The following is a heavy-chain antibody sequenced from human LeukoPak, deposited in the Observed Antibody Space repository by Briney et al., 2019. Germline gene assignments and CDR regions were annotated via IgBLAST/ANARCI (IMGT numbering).Heavy chain of an antibody. J-gene: IGHJ4*02. CDR3: ARDPIVAAPDYFDH. CDR2: IAHDETHI. CDR1: GFSFRNYA. Sequence: GRSLRLSCAASGFSFRNYAMHWVRQAPGKGLEWVAVIAHDETHIYYADSVRGRFTISRDNSRNNLDLQMNSLRVEDTAVYYCARDPIVAAPDYFDHWGQGTQVIVSS. V-gene: IGHV3-30-3*01. D-gene: IGHD1-26*01.